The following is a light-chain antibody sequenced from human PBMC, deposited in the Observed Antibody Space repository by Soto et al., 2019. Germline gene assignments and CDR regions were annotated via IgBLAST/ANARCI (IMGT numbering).Light chain of an antibody. CDR3: SSYTSSSAYVI. CDR2: DVN. J-gene: IGLJ2*01. Sequence: QSVLTQPASVSGSPGQSITISCTGTSSDVGGYNYVSWYQQHPGKAPKLMIYDVNNRPSGVSNRFSGSKSGNTASLTISGLQAEDEADYYCSSYTSSSAYVIFGGETKLPVL. CDR1: SSDVGGYNY. V-gene: IGLV2-14*01.